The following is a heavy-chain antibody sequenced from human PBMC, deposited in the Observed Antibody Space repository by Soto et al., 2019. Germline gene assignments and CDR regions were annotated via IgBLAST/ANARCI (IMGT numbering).Heavy chain of an antibody. V-gene: IGHV4-31*03. Sequence: SETLSLTCTVSGGSISSGGYYWSWIRQHPGKGLEWIGYIYYSGSTYYNPSLKSRVTISVDTSKNQFSLKLSSVTAADTAVYYCARVATIFGVAMDVWGKGTTVTVSS. D-gene: IGHD3-3*01. CDR2: IYYSGST. CDR3: ARVATIFGVAMDV. J-gene: IGHJ6*03. CDR1: GGSISSGGYY.